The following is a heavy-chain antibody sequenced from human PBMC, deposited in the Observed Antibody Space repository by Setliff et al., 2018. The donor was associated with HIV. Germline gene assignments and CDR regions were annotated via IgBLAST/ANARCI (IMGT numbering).Heavy chain of an antibody. CDR2: INHSGST. V-gene: IGHV4-34*01. J-gene: IGHJ3*02. CDR1: GGSFSGYY. Sequence: LFLTCAVYGGSFSGYYWSWIRQPPGKGLEWIGEINHSGSTNYIPSLKSRVTISVDTSKNHFSLRLSSVTAADTAVYYCARGVGNIVVEPAAIPRAFDIWGQGTKVTVSS. D-gene: IGHD2-2*01. CDR3: ARGVGNIVVEPAAIPRAFDI.